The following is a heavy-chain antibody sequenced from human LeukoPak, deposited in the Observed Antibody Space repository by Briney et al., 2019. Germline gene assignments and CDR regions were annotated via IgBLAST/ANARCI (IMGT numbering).Heavy chain of an antibody. CDR1: GESVSRNDAA. CDR2: TYYRSKWHS. CDR3: ARMVGLVSDF. Sequence: SQTLSLACAISGESVSRNDAAWSWIRQSPSRGPEWLGRTYYRSKWHSYYAPSVKSRITINPDTSKNQFSLQLKSVTPEDTAVYYCARMVGLVSDFWGQGTLVTVSS. D-gene: IGHD3-10*01. V-gene: IGHV6-1*01. J-gene: IGHJ4*02.